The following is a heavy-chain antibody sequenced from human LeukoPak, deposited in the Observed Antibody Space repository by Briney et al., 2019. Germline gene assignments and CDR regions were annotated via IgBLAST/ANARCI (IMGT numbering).Heavy chain of an antibody. V-gene: IGHV3-23*01. J-gene: IGHJ4*02. D-gene: IGHD6-13*01. CDR1: GFTFSSYA. CDR2: ISGSGGST. Sequence: GGSLRLSCAASGFTFSSYAMSWVRQAPGKGLEWVSAISGSGGSTYYADSVKGRFTISRDNSKSTLYLQMNSLRAEDTAVYYCAKDVGYSSSWYRMESDYWGQGTLVTVSS. CDR3: AKDVGYSSSWYRMESDY.